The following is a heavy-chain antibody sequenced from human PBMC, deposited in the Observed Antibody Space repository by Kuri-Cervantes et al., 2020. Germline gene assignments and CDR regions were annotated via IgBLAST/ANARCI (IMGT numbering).Heavy chain of an antibody. Sequence: GESLKISCAASGFTVSSNYMSWVRQAPGKGLEWVSVIYSGGSTYYADSVKGRFTISRHNSKNTLYLQMNSLRAEDTAVYYCARGPYSSSATVGFDYWGQGTLVTVSS. V-gene: IGHV3-53*04. CDR1: GFTVSSNY. J-gene: IGHJ4*02. CDR3: ARGPYSSSATVGFDY. D-gene: IGHD6-6*01. CDR2: IYSGGST.